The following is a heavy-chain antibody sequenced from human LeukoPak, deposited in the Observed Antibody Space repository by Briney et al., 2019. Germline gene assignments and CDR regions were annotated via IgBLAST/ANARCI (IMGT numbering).Heavy chain of an antibody. CDR3: ARWNLGSDY. D-gene: IGHD1-1*01. J-gene: IGHJ4*02. V-gene: IGHV3-23*01. CDR1: GFTFSSYA. CDR2: ISGSGGST. Sequence: GGSLRLSCAASGFTFSSYAMSWVRQAPGKGLEWVSAISGSGGSTYYADSVKGRFTISRDNAKNSLYLQMNSLRAEDTGVYYCARWNLGSDYWGQGTLVTVSS.